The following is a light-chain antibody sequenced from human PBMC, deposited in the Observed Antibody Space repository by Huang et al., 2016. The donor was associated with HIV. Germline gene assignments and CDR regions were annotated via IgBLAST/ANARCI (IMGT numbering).Light chain of an antibody. J-gene: IGKJ2*01. CDR1: PGISNS. CDR3: QQYYSTPPEAT. Sequence: DIQMTQSPSSLSASVGDRVTITCRASPGISNSLAWYQQIPGKAPKLLLYAASRLENGVPSRFSGSGSGTHYTLTISSLQPEDFATYYCQQYYSTPPEATFGQGTKLEIK. CDR2: AAS. V-gene: IGKV1-NL1*01.